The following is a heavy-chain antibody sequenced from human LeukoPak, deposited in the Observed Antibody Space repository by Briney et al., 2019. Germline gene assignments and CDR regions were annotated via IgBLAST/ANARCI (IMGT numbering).Heavy chain of an antibody. CDR2: IKSDGGT. V-gene: IGHV3-74*01. J-gene: IGHJ1*01. D-gene: IGHD3-22*01. Sequence: GGSLRLSCAASGFTFSTYWMHWVRQAPGKGLVWVSRIKSDGGTNYADSVKGRFTISRDNAKKTVSLQMSSLRPEDTGVYYCARAPSEIGGYYPEYFRHWGQGTLVTVSS. CDR3: ARAPSEIGGYYPEYFRH. CDR1: GFTFSTYW.